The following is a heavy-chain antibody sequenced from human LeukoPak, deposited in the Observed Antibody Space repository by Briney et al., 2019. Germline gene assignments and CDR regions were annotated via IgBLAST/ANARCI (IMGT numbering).Heavy chain of an antibody. D-gene: IGHD1-26*01. Sequence: GASVKVSCKASGYTFTSYGISWVRQAPGQGLEWMGWISAYNGNTNYAQKLQGRVTMTTDTSTSTAYMELRSLRSDDTAVYYCARDHLVGATTSDIRDYWGQGTLVTVSS. J-gene: IGHJ4*02. CDR1: GYTFTSYG. CDR3: ARDHLVGATTSDIRDY. CDR2: ISAYNGNT. V-gene: IGHV1-18*01.